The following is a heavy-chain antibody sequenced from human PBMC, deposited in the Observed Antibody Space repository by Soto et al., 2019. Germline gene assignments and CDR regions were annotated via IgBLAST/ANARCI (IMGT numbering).Heavy chain of an antibody. V-gene: IGHV3-30*03. J-gene: IGHJ5*02. D-gene: IGHD3-10*01. CDR2: ISYDGSNK. Sequence: GGSLRLSCAASGFTFSSYGMHWVRQAPGKGLEWVAVISYDGSNKYYADSVKGRFTISRDNSKNTVYLEMNNLRGEDTAVYYCARISGSGHLGWFDPWGQGTLVTVSS. CDR1: GFTFSSYG. CDR3: ARISGSGHLGWFDP.